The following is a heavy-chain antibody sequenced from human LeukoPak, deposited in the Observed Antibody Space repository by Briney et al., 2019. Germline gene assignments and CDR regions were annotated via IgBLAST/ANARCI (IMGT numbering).Heavy chain of an antibody. D-gene: IGHD3-16*01. CDR2: INPNSGGT. CDR1: GYTFTGYY. CDR3: ARDMMRGPGPNFDY. V-gene: IGHV1-2*02. J-gene: IGHJ4*02. Sequence: GASVKVSCKASGYTFTGYYMHWVRQAPGQGLEWMGWINPNSGGTDYAQKFQGRVTMTRDTSITTAYMELSRLRSDDTAVYYCARDMMRGPGPNFDYWGQGALVTVSS.